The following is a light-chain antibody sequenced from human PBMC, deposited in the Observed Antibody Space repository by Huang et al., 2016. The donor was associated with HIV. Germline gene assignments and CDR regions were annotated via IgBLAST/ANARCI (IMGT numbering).Light chain of an antibody. V-gene: IGKV2-28*01. Sequence: DIVMTQSPPSLPVTPGEPASISCRSSQSLLHTNGYNYVDWYLQKPGQPPQLVIYLSANRATGVPDRFSGSGSVTHFTLKISRVEAEDVGVYYCMQDLQTPRTFGQGTRLEIK. CDR1: QSLLHTNGYNY. CDR2: LSA. J-gene: IGKJ5*01. CDR3: MQDLQTPRT.